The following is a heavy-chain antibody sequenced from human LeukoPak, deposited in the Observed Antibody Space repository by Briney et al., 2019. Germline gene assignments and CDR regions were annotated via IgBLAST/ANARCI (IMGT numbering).Heavy chain of an antibody. D-gene: IGHD4-17*01. CDR2: ISSSSSYI. J-gene: IGHJ4*02. Sequence: GGSLRLSCAASGFTFSSYSMNWVRQAPGKGLEWVSSISSSSSYIYYADSVKGRFTISRDNAKSSLYLQMNSLRAEDTAVYYCAIYGDLTHALDYWGQGTLVTVSS. V-gene: IGHV3-21*01. CDR3: AIYGDLTHALDY. CDR1: GFTFSSYS.